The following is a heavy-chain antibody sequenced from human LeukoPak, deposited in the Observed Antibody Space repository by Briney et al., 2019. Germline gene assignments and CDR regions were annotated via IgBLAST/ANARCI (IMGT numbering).Heavy chain of an antibody. J-gene: IGHJ6*03. CDR2: ITPIFGTA. D-gene: IGHD6-13*01. CDR3: ARDFGYSSSWYYYYMDV. Sequence: SVKVSCKASGGTFRSYAISWVRQAPGQGLEGMGGITPIFGTANYAQKFQGRVTITTDESTSTAYMELSSLRSEDTAVYYCARDFGYSSSWYYYYMDVWGKGTTVTVSS. V-gene: IGHV1-69*05. CDR1: GGTFRSYA.